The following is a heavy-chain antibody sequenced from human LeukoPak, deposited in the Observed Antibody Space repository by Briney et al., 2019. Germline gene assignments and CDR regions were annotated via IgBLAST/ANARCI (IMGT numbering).Heavy chain of an antibody. Sequence: SETLSLTCSVSGGSISSYYWGWIRQPPGRGLDYIGFIHFSGSTNYNPSLEGRVTISVDTSKNQFSLKLSSVTAADTAVYYCARHDAAAYRGYFDYWGQGTLVTVSS. V-gene: IGHV4-59*08. CDR2: IHFSGST. CDR1: GGSISSYY. J-gene: IGHJ4*02. D-gene: IGHD1-14*01. CDR3: ARHDAAAYRGYFDY.